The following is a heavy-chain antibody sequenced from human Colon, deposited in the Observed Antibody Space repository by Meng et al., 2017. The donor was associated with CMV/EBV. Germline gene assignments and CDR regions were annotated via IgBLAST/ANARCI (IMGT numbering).Heavy chain of an antibody. CDR2: IRDDGSNK. Sequence: GGSLRLSCAASGFTFSSYGMHWVRQATGKGLEWVAFIRDDGSNKYYADSVKGRFTISRDNSKNTLYLQMNSLRAEDTAVYYCAKGSGSYSAFDIWGQGTMVTVSS. V-gene: IGHV3-30*02. J-gene: IGHJ3*02. D-gene: IGHD1-26*01. CDR3: AKGSGSYSAFDI. CDR1: GFTFSSYG.